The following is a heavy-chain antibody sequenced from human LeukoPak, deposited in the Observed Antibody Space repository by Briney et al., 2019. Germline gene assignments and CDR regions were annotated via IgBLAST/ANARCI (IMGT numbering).Heavy chain of an antibody. J-gene: IGHJ4*02. D-gene: IGHD1-26*01. CDR3: ARESPSGSYENDY. CDR2: ISYDGSNK. Sequence: PGGSLRLSCAASGFTFSSYGMHWVRQAPGKGLEWVAVISYDGSNKYYADSVKGRFTISRDNSKNTLYLQMNSLRAEDTAVYYCARESPSGSYENDYWGQGTLVTVSS. CDR1: GFTFSSYG. V-gene: IGHV3-30*03.